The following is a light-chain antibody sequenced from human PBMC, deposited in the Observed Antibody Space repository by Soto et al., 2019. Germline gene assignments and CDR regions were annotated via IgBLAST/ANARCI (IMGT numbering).Light chain of an antibody. CDR2: YIS. Sequence: QSALTQPRSVSGSPGQSVTISCTGTSSHFGDHNLVSWYQQHPGKAPKVMIYYISNRPSGVPDRFSGSKSGNTASLTISGLQPEDEADYYCCSSAGTHTWFFGGGTKLTVL. V-gene: IGLV2-11*01. J-gene: IGLJ2*01. CDR3: CSSAGTHTWF. CDR1: SSHFGDHNL.